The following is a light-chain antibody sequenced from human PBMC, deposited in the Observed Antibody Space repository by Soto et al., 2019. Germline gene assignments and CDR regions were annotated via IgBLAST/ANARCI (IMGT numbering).Light chain of an antibody. Sequence: QSALTQPASVSGSPGQSITISCTGTSSDVGGYNFVSWYQQHPGKAPKLIIYEVGNRPSGISNRFSASKSGNTASLTVSGLQAEDDADYYCSSFASGTTLVFGGGTKVTV. CDR3: SSFASGTTLV. J-gene: IGLJ2*01. CDR1: SSDVGGYNF. CDR2: EVG. V-gene: IGLV2-14*01.